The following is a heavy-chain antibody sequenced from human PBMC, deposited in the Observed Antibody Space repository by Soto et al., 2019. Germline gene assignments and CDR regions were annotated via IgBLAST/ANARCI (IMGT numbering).Heavy chain of an antibody. CDR1: GVSIVYYY. V-gene: IGHV4-59*13. Sequence: PSVIISLTCTLSGVSIVYYYWRSMRQPPGKGLQWIGYTYYSGSTTYNPSLKSRVTISVDSSKNQFSLKLDSVTPADTAVYYCARVRGTAGKRYFAYLVPGTLVTVSS. CDR2: TYYSGST. D-gene: IGHD6-13*01. J-gene: IGHJ4*02. CDR3: ARVRGTAGKRYFAY.